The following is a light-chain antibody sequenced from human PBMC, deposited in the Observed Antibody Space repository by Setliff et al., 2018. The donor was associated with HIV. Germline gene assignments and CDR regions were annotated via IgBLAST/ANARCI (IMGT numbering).Light chain of an antibody. Sequence: QSVLTQPASVSGSPGQSITISCTGTSSDVGVDNYVSWYQQHPGKAPKLMIYEVSNRPSGVSNRLSGSKSGNTASLTISGLQAEDEADYYCSSYTDYNTYVVGTGTKV. V-gene: IGLV2-14*01. CDR1: SSDVGVDNY. J-gene: IGLJ1*01. CDR2: EVS. CDR3: SSYTDYNTYV.